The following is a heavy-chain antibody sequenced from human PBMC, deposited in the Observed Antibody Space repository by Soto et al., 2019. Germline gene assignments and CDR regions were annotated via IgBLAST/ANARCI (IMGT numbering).Heavy chain of an antibody. J-gene: IGHJ3*02. V-gene: IGHV1-18*01. CDR3: ARPTTVVTQRAFDAFDI. CDR1: GYTFTSYG. Sequence: ASVKVSCKASGYTFTSYGISWVRQAPGQGLEWMGWISAYNGNTNYAQKLQGRVIMTTDTSTSTAYMELRSLRSDDTAVYYCARPTTVVTQRAFDAFDIWGQGTMVTVSS. D-gene: IGHD4-17*01. CDR2: ISAYNGNT.